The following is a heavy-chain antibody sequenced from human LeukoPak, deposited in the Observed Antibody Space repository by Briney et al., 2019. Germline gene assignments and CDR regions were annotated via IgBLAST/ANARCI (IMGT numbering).Heavy chain of an antibody. J-gene: IGHJ5*02. CDR2: IFYSGNT. D-gene: IGHD1-20*01. CDR1: GGSISSSNYY. V-gene: IGHV4-39*01. Sequence: SETLSLTCTVSGGSISSSNYYWGWIRQPPGKGLEWIGSIFYSGNTYYNPSLKSRVTISADTSKNQFSLKLRSVIAADTALYYCARLNGGVTGATDWFDPWGQGTLVTVSS. CDR3: ARLNGGVTGATDWFDP.